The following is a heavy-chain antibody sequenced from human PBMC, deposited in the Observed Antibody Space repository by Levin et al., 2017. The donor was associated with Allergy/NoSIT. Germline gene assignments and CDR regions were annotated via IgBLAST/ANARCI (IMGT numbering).Heavy chain of an antibody. CDR3: ARGPYGSGSDALGY. J-gene: IGHJ4*02. D-gene: IGHD3-10*01. V-gene: IGHV4-34*01. CDR1: GGSFSGYY. Sequence: SETLSLTCAVYGGSFSGYYWSWIRQPPGKGLEWIGEINHSGSTNYNPSLKSRVTISVDTSQNQFSLKLTSVTAADTAVYDCARGPYGSGSDALGYWGQGTMVTVAS. CDR2: INHSGST.